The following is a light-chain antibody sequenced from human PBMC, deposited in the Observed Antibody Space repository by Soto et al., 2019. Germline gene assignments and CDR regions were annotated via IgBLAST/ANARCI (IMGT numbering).Light chain of an antibody. CDR3: QQYNNLPPDT. CDR1: QSVNNN. CDR2: GAS. J-gene: IGKJ2*01. V-gene: IGKV3-15*01. Sequence: EIILTQSPASLSVSPGERATLSCRASQSVNNNLAWYQQKPGQAPRLLIYGASTRATGIPGRFRGSGSGTEFTLTITSLQSEDLSVYFCQQYNNLPPDTFGQWTKLEIK.